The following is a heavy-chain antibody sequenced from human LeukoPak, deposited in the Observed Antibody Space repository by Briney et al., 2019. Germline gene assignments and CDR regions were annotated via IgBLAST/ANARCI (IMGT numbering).Heavy chain of an antibody. CDR2: ISGSGGST. J-gene: IGHJ4*02. Sequence: GGSLRLSCAASGFIFSSYAMSWVRQAPGKGLEWVSAISGSGGSTYYADSVKGRFTISRDNSKNTLYLQMNSLRAEDTAVYYCAKDPGSSGWYGYFDYWGQGTLVTVSS. CDR1: GFIFSSYA. CDR3: AKDPGSSGWYGYFDY. D-gene: IGHD6-19*01. V-gene: IGHV3-23*01.